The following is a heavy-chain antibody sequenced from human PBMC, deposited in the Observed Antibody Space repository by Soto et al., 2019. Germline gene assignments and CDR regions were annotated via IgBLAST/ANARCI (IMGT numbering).Heavy chain of an antibody. J-gene: IGHJ6*03. D-gene: IGHD2-21*02. Sequence: EVQLVESGGGLVQPGGSLRLSCAASGFTFGSYSMNWVRQAPGKGLEWVSFILSSSGVIYYADSVKGRFTISRDNAKNSLYLEMNSLGAEDTAVYYGARDLRAPLVATAMPYYMDVWGKGTTVTVSS. V-gene: IGHV3-48*01. CDR3: ARDLRAPLVATAMPYYMDV. CDR1: GFTFGSYS. CDR2: ILSSSGVI.